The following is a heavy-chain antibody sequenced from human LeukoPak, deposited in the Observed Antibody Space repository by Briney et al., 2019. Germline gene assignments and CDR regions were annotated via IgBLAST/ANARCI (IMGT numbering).Heavy chain of an antibody. CDR2: TNSDGSTT. CDR3: ARDHRYGMDV. CDR1: GFTFSTYW. V-gene: IGHV3-74*01. J-gene: IGHJ6*02. Sequence: PGGSLRLSCAASGFTFSTYWMHWVRQAPGKGLVWVSRTNSDGSTTNYGDSVKGRFTISRDNAKNTLYLQMNSLRAEDTAVYYCARDHRYGMDVWGQGTTVTVSS.